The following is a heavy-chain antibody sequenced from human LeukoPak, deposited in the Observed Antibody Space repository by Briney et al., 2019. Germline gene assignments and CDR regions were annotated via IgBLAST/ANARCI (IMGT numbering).Heavy chain of an antibody. J-gene: IGHJ4*02. D-gene: IGHD6-19*01. V-gene: IGHV1-58*02. CDR1: GFTFTSSA. CDR3: ARDLRSSGWYAY. CDR2: IVVGSGNT. Sequence: ASVKVSCKASGFTFTSSAMQWVRQARGQRLEWIGWIVVGSGNTNYAQKFQGRVTITADKSTSTAYMELSSLRSEDTAVYYCARDLRSSGWYAYWGQGTLVTVSS.